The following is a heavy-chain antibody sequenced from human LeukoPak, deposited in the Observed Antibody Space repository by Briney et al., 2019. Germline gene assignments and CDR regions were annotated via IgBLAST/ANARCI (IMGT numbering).Heavy chain of an antibody. CDR3: VRSAFLTTEFYFDY. V-gene: IGHV3-7*01. D-gene: IGHD4-11*01. CDR1: GFTFSSYW. Sequence: GGSLRLSCAASGFTFSSYWMSWVRQAPGKGLEWVANIKQDGSEKYYVDSVKGRFTISRDNAKNSLYLQMNRLRAEDTAVYYCVRSAFLTTEFYFDYWGQGTLVTVSS. CDR2: IKQDGSEK. J-gene: IGHJ4*02.